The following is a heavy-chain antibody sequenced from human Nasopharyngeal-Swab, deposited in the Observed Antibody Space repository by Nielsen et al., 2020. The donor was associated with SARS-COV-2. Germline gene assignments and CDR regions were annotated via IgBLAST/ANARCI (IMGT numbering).Heavy chain of an antibody. CDR2: VVYSGRT. V-gene: IGHV4-61*01. J-gene: IGHJ4*02. CDR1: GGSVSSDIYS. D-gene: IGHD1-1*01. Sequence: SETLSLTCTVSGGSVSSDIYSWSWIRQPPGTGLEWIGYVVYSGRTNYNPSLKSRVTISVDTSKDQFSLKLNSVTAAGTAMYFCARTTTTTPFDSWGQGTLVAVSS. CDR3: ARTTTTTPFDS.